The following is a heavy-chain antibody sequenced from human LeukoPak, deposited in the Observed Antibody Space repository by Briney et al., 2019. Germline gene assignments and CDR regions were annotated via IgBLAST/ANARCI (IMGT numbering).Heavy chain of an antibody. J-gene: IGHJ6*02. D-gene: IGHD3-10*01. CDR2: ISVKNGNT. Sequence: ASVKVSCKASGYTFTDYDISWVRQAPGQGLEWMGWISVKNGNTNYAQKFQGRVTMTTDTSTNTAYMELRSLRSDDTAEYYCARDDYYGPYGMDVWGLGTTVTVS. V-gene: IGHV1-18*01. CDR3: ARDDYYGPYGMDV. CDR1: GYTFTDYD.